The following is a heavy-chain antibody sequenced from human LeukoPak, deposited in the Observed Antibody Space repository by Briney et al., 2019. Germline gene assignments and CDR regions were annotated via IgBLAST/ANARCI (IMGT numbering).Heavy chain of an antibody. CDR2: ISYDGSNK. CDR1: GFPFSSYG. V-gene: IGHV3-30*18. D-gene: IGHD4-17*01. J-gene: IGHJ4*02. CDR3: AKGNYGDYPLYFDY. Sequence: GRSLQLSCAASGFPFSSYGIHWVRPAPGKGLEWVAVISYDGSNKYYADSVKGRFTISRDNSKNTLYLQMNSLRAEDTAVYYCAKGNYGDYPLYFDYWGQGTLVTVSS.